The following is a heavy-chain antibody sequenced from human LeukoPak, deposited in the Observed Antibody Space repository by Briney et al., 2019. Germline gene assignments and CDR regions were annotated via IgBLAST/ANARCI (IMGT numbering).Heavy chain of an antibody. Sequence: PSETLSLTCTVSGGSISSGGYYWSWIRQHPGKGLEWIGYIYYSGSTYYNPSLKSRVTISVDTSKNQFSLKLSSVTAADTAVYYCARTEQLVHMYFDYWGQGTLVTVSS. V-gene: IGHV4-31*03. D-gene: IGHD6-13*01. CDR1: GGSISSGGYY. CDR2: IYYSGST. CDR3: ARTEQLVHMYFDY. J-gene: IGHJ4*02.